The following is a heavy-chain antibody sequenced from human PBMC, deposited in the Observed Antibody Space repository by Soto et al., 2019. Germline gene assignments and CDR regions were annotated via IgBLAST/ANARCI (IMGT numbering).Heavy chain of an antibody. Sequence: EVQLVESGGGLVQPGGSLRLLCAVSGFTVSSNYMSWVRQAPGKGLEWVSVIYSGGSTYYADSVKGRFTISRDNSKNTMYLEMNSLRAEDTAVYYCARDPLYWGQGTLVTVSS. CDR3: ARDPLY. J-gene: IGHJ4*02. CDR1: GFTVSSNY. CDR2: IYSGGST. V-gene: IGHV3-66*01.